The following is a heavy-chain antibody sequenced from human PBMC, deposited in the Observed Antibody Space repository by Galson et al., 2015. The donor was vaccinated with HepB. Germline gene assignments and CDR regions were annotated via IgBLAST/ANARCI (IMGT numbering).Heavy chain of an antibody. D-gene: IGHD5-18*01. CDR2: IGTAGGR. Sequence: SLRLSCAASGFTFSSYAMHWVRQAPGKGLEWVSAIGTAGGRYYPGSVKGRFTISRENATNSLHLQMNSLRAGDTAVYYCARDGQSTDGYSYGTEDYGMDVWGQGTPVTVSS. J-gene: IGHJ6*02. CDR1: GFTFSSYA. V-gene: IGHV3-13*01. CDR3: ARDGQSTDGYSYGTEDYGMDV.